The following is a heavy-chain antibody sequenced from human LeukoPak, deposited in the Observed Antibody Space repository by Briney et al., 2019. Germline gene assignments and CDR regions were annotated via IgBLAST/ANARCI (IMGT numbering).Heavy chain of an antibody. CDR3: TKGNIGYYFDY. D-gene: IGHD2/OR15-2a*01. CDR1: GFPFSSHE. V-gene: IGHV3-23*01. CDR2: ITDSGGIT. Sequence: PGGSLRLSCSASGFPFSSHEMNWVRQAPGKGLEWVSSITDSGGITYYADSVKGRFTISRDNSKNMLYFQMNSLRAEDTAVYYCTKGNIGYYFDYWGQGTLVTVSS. J-gene: IGHJ4*02.